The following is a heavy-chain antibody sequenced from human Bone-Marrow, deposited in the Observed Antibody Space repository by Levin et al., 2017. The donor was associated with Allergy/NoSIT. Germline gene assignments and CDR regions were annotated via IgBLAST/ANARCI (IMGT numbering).Heavy chain of an antibody. CDR2: IKQDGSEK. J-gene: IGHJ6*03. Sequence: PGGSLRLSCAASGFTFSSYWMSWVRQAPGKGLEWVANIKQDGSEKYYVDSVKGRFTISRDNAKNSLYLQMNSLRAEDTAVYYCAREFTIFGVVMTYYYYYYMDVWGKGTTVTVSS. D-gene: IGHD3-3*01. CDR3: AREFTIFGVVMTYYYYYYMDV. CDR1: GFTFSSYW. V-gene: IGHV3-7*03.